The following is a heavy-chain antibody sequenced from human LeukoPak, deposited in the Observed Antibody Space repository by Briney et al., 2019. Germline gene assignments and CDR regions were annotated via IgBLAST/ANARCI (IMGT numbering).Heavy chain of an antibody. CDR1: GFTFDDYA. Sequence: GRSLRLSCAASGFTFDDYAMHWVRQAPGKGLKWVSRISWNSGSIGYADSVKGRFTISRDNAKNSLYLQMNSLRAEDTALYYCAKSPKPRWFGESFDYWGQGTLVTVSS. CDR3: AKSPKPRWFGESFDY. J-gene: IGHJ4*02. D-gene: IGHD3-10*01. V-gene: IGHV3-9*01. CDR2: ISWNSGSI.